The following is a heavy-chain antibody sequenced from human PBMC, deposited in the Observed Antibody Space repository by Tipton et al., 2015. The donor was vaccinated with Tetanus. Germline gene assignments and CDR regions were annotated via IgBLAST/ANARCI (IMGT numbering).Heavy chain of an antibody. D-gene: IGHD3-22*01. J-gene: IGHJ4*02. CDR2: ISGSGGST. CDR3: AKDPLNNMIVVVTISSYFDY. V-gene: IGHV3-23*01. Sequence: SLRLSCAASGFTFSSYAMSWVRQAPGKGLEWVSAISGSGGSTYYADSVKGRFTISRDNSKNTLYLQMNSLRAEDTAVYYCAKDPLNNMIVVVTISSYFDYWGQGTLVTVSS. CDR1: GFTFSSYA.